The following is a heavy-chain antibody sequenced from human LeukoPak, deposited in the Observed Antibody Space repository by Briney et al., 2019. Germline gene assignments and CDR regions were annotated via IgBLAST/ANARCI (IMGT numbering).Heavy chain of an antibody. D-gene: IGHD6-19*01. V-gene: IGHV1-46*01. CDR3: ARDKDSTGWYGGLDS. CDR2: TNPSSGNT. CDR1: GYTFTSYW. Sequence: ASVKVPCKASGYTFTSYWLHWVRQAPGQGLEWMGITNPSSGNTAYAQKFQGRITMTRDTSTSTVYMELSSLRSDDTAVYYCARDKDSTGWYGGLDSWGQGTLVTVSS. J-gene: IGHJ4*02.